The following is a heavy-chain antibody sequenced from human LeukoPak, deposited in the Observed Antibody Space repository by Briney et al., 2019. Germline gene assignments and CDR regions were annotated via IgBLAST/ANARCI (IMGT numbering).Heavy chain of an antibody. Sequence: ASVKVSCKASGYTFTNYVISWVRQAPGQGLEWMGWTHSYNGNTNYAQKLQGRVTMTTDTSTSTAYMELRRLKSDDTAVYYCAATYYYDSSGLDYWGQGTLVTVSS. CDR2: THSYNGNT. V-gene: IGHV1-18*01. J-gene: IGHJ4*02. CDR3: AATYYYDSSGLDY. CDR1: GYTFTNYV. D-gene: IGHD3-22*01.